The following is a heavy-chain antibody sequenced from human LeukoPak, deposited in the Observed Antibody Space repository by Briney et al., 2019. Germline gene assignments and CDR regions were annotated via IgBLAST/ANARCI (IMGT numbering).Heavy chain of an antibody. V-gene: IGHV4-39*01. Sequence: PSETLSLTCTVSGGSISSSSYYWGWIRQPPGKGLEWIGSIYYSGSTYYNPSLKSRVTISVDTSKNQFSLKLSFVTAADTAVYYCARTSITIFGVVTTFDYWGQGTLVTVSS. D-gene: IGHD3-3*01. CDR2: IYYSGST. J-gene: IGHJ4*02. CDR3: ARTSITIFGVVTTFDY. CDR1: GGSISSSSYY.